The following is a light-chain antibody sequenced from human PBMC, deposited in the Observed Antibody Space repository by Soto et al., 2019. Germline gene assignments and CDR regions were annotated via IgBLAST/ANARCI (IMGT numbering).Light chain of an antibody. CDR3: QQYDRSPLT. Sequence: EIVLTQSPGTLSLSPGERATLSCRASQSVSSSFLAWYQQKPGQAPRLLIYGASSRDTGIPDRFSGSGSGTDFTLTISRLDPEDVAVYCCQQYDRSPLTFGGGTKVEIK. V-gene: IGKV3-20*01. J-gene: IGKJ4*01. CDR1: QSVSSSF. CDR2: GAS.